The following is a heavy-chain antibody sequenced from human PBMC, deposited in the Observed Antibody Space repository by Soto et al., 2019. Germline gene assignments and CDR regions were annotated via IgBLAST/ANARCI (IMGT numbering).Heavy chain of an antibody. CDR3: ARGSVTMVRGLVYFDY. CDR2: IYHSGST. Sequence: QLQLQESGSGLVKPSQTLSLTCAVSGGSISSGGYSWSWIRQPPGKGLEWIGYIYHSGSTYYNPSLKSRVTISVDRSKNQFSLKLSSVTAADTAVYYCARGSVTMVRGLVYFDYWGQGTLVTVSS. V-gene: IGHV4-30-2*01. CDR1: GGSISSGGYS. J-gene: IGHJ4*02. D-gene: IGHD3-10*01.